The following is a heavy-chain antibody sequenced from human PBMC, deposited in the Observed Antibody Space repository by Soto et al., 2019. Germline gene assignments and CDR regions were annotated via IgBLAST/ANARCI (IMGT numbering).Heavy chain of an antibody. V-gene: IGHV4-4*07. D-gene: IGHD3-22*01. CDR1: GHSISSYS. CDR2: IYTSGST. J-gene: IGHJ1*01. CDR3: ARFYYDCSGLFHH. Sequence: PETLSLTCSLSGHSISSYSLSSIRQPAGKGLEWIGRIYTSGSTIYNPSLKSRVTMSVDTSKNQFCLRLSSVTAAATTVYYCARFYYDCSGLFHHWGQGTGVTVPQ.